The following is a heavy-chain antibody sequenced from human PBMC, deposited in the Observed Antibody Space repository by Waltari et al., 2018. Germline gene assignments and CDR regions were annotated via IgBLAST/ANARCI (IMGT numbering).Heavy chain of an antibody. V-gene: IGHV1-69*01. CDR2: IIPTFQKV. CDR1: GASFPTFG. J-gene: IGHJ4*02. CDR3: AAGTPLRFFVH. Sequence: QVQLVPSGAEVKTPGSSVKVSCQAAGASFPTFGLSWVRQAPGQGLEWMGGIIPTFQKVAYAHEFQGRVSITADDYTGTAYMELTSLRFEDTAVYYCAAGTPLRFFVHWGQGTRVTVSS.